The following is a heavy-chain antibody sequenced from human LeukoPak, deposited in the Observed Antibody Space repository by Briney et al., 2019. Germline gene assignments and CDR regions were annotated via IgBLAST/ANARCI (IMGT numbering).Heavy chain of an antibody. Sequence: GESLKISCKGSGYSFTSYWIGWVRQMPGKDLEWMGIIYPGDSDTRYSPSFQGQVTISADKSISAAYLQWSSLKASDTAMYYCARHPPGYCSGGSCYPDYFDYWGQGTLVTVSS. CDR2: IYPGDSDT. V-gene: IGHV5-51*01. CDR1: GYSFTSYW. CDR3: ARHPPGYCSGGSCYPDYFDY. J-gene: IGHJ4*02. D-gene: IGHD2-15*01.